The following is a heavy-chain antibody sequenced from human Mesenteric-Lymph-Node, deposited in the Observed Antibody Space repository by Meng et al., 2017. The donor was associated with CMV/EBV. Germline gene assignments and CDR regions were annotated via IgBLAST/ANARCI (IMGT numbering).Heavy chain of an antibody. V-gene: IGHV4-39*07. CDR3: ARGDDKFFGVIIDDY. D-gene: IGHD3-3*01. CDR2: IYYSGST. Sequence: GSLRLSCTVSGGSISSSSYYWGWIRQPPGKGLEWIGSIYYSGSTYYNPSLKSRVTISVDTSKNQFSLKLSSVTAADTAVYYCARGDDKFFGVIIDDYWGQGTLVTVSS. CDR1: GGSISSSSYY. J-gene: IGHJ4*02.